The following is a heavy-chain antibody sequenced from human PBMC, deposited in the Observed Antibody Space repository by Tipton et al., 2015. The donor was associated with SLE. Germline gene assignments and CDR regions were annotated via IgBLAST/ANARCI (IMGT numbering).Heavy chain of an antibody. CDR1: GFKFDDYA. J-gene: IGHJ6*02. CDR2: ISWNSDTI. V-gene: IGHV3-9*01. D-gene: IGHD1-26*01. Sequence: SLRLSCAASGFKFDDYAMYWVRQAPGKGLEWVSGISWNSDTIGYADSVKGRFTISRDNAKNSLYLQMNNLRAEDTALYDCAKANSAVGYYYGMDVWGQVTTVTVSS. CDR3: AKANSAVGYYYGMDV.